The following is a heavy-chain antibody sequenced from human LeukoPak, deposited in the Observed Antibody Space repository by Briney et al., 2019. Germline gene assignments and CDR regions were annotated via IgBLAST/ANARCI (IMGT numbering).Heavy chain of an antibody. J-gene: IGHJ4*02. CDR1: GGSISSSS. V-gene: IGHV3-21*01. CDR2: ITSNSANM. CDR3: AREAYGSGNYPFDL. D-gene: IGHD3-10*01. Sequence: PSETLSLTCTVSGGSISSSSYYWGWIRQPPGKGLEWVSSITSNSANMYYGDSVKGRFTISRDNAKNSLYLQMNSLRAEDTAVYYCAREAYGSGNYPFDLWGQGTLVTVSS.